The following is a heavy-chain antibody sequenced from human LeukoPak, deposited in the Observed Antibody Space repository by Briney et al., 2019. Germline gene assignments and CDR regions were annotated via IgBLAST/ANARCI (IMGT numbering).Heavy chain of an antibody. CDR1: GGSISSFY. D-gene: IGHD3-10*01. V-gene: IGHV4-59*01. J-gene: IGHJ5*02. CDR2: ISYTGSG. Sequence: KSSETLSLTCTVSGGSISSFYWSWIRQPPGKGLEWIGCISYTGSGNYNPSLKSRVTISLDTSKNHFSLKLSSVTAADTAVYYCASIGITMVRGVLNWFDPWGQGTLVTVSS. CDR3: ASIGITMVRGVLNWFDP.